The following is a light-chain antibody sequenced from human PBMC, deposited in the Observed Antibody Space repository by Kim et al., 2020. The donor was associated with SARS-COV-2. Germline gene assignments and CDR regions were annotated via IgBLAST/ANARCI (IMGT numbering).Light chain of an antibody. V-gene: IGKV1-12*01. CDR2: AAS. CDR1: QNISDR. J-gene: IGKJ5*01. Sequence: AYVGERVTITWRASQNISDRLAWYQQRPGKAPKVLIYAASRLQSGVPSRVRGSGSGTDFTLTVSSLQTEESATYYCQQAKSRPITFGRGTRMEIK. CDR3: QQAKSRPIT.